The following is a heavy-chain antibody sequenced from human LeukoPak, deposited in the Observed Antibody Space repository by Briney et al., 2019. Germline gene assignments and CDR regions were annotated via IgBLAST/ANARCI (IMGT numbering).Heavy chain of an antibody. CDR3: ASTGGYGSGTYDYYYFGMDV. CDR2: INSDGSST. D-gene: IGHD3-10*01. CDR1: GFTFSSYW. J-gene: IGHJ6*02. V-gene: IGHV3-74*01. Sequence: PGGSLRLSCAASGFTFSSYWMHWVRQAPGKGLVWVSRINSDGSSTSYADSVKGRFTISRDNAKNSLYLQMNSLRAEDTAVYYCASTGGYGSGTYDYYYFGMDVWGQGTTVTVSS.